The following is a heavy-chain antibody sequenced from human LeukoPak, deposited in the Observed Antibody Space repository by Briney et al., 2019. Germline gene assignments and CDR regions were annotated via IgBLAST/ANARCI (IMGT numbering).Heavy chain of an antibody. CDR3: ARHITGSGSAFDH. J-gene: IGHJ2*01. V-gene: IGHV4-59*08. D-gene: IGHD3-10*01. CDR2: IHYNGDS. CDR1: GTFFSSYF. Sequence: SETLSLTCTVSGTFFSSYFWGRIRQPPGKGLEWIAYIHYNGDSDYNPSLKSRVTISVGPSRNQFSLQLRSVTAADTAVYYCARHITGSGSAFDHWGRGTLVTVSS.